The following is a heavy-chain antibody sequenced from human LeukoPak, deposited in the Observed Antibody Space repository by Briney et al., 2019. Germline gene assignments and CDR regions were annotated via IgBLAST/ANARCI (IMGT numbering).Heavy chain of an antibody. V-gene: IGHV1-2*02. Sequence: ASVKVSCKASGYMFTGYYLHWVRQAPGQGLEWMGWINPNNGGTNYAQQFQGRVTMTRDTSISTAYMELSSLRSDDTAVYYCARDGNFDYWGQGTLVIVSS. CDR1: GYMFTGYY. J-gene: IGHJ4*02. CDR2: INPNNGGT. D-gene: IGHD1-1*01. CDR3: ARDGNFDY.